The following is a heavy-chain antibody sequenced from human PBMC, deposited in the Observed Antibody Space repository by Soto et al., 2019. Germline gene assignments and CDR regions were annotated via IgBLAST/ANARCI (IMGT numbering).Heavy chain of an antibody. CDR2: MSYDGSSK. CDR1: GFTLSSYS. V-gene: IGHV3-30-3*01. CDR3: ARGRSVSNHDDFAY. J-gene: IGHJ4*02. D-gene: IGHD3-3*01. Sequence: QVQLVESGGGVVQPGRSLRLSCATSGFTLSSYSMHWVRQAPGKGLDWVAAMSYDGSSKYFADSVKGRFTISRDNSKNTLSLQMNSLGAEDSAVYYCARGRSVSNHDDFAYWGQGTLFTVSS.